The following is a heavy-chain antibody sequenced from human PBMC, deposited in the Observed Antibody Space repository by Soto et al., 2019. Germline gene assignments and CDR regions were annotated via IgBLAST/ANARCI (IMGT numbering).Heavy chain of an antibody. CDR2: IDNAGTDS. D-gene: IGHD3-10*01. Sequence: EVQLVESGGGLVQPGGSLRLSCAASGFTLSGRSMHWVRQAPGKGLVWVSGIDNAGTDSTYADSVEGPFTSSRDNAKNLPYLQMKSQRVEATAVYYCARGWFGPDVWGKGTTVTVSS. CDR3: ARGWFGPDV. V-gene: IGHV3-74*01. J-gene: IGHJ6*04. CDR1: GFTLSGRS.